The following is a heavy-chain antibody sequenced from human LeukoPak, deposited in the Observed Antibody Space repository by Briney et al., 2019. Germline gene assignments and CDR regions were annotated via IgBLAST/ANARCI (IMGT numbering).Heavy chain of an antibody. V-gene: IGHV3-7*01. CDR2: IKQDGSEK. CDR3: ARVSEWLAIVY. D-gene: IGHD6-19*01. Sequence: GGSLRLSCAASRFTFSNYWMSWVRQAPGKGLEWVANIKQDGSEKYYVDSVKGRLTISRDNAKNSLYLQMNSLRAEDTAVYYCARVSEWLAIVYWGQGTLVTVSS. J-gene: IGHJ4*02. CDR1: RFTFSNYW.